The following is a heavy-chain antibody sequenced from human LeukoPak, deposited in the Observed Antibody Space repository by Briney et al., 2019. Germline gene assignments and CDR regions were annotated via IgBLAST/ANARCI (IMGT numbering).Heavy chain of an antibody. CDR3: ASTNSLDY. CDR2: IKADGSEK. CDR1: GFAFSNYW. D-gene: IGHD4-23*01. Sequence: GGSLRLSCSVSGFAFSNYWMNWVRQAPGKGLEWVANIKADGSEKYYVDSVKGRFTISRDNAKNSLHLQMNSLSVEDTAVYYCASTNSLDYWGQGTLVTVPS. V-gene: IGHV3-7*01. J-gene: IGHJ4*02.